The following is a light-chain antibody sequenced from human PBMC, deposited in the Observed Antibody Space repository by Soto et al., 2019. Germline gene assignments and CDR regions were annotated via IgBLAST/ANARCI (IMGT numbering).Light chain of an antibody. J-gene: IGKJ1*01. CDR2: AAS. CDR3: QQSYSTTRT. V-gene: IGKV1-39*01. Sequence: DIQITQSPSTRSASVGDRVTITCRASQSIDSWLAWYPQKPGKAPKLLIYAASRLQSGVPSLFICSGSGTDCTRTISSLQPEDFETDYCQQSYSTTRTFGQGTKVDI. CDR1: QSIDSW.